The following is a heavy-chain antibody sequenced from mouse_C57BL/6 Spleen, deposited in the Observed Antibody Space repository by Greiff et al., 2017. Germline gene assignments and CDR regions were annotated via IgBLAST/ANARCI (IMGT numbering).Heavy chain of an antibody. CDR3: TRWGDYYFDY. CDR2: INPNNGGT. V-gene: IGHV1-26*01. D-gene: IGHD3-3*01. Sequence: EVQLQQSGPELVKPGASVKISCKASGYTFTDYYMNWVKQSHGKSLEWIGDINPNNGGTSYNQKFKGKATLTVDKSSSTAYMELRSLTSEDSAVYYCTRWGDYYFDYWGQGTTLTVSS. J-gene: IGHJ2*01. CDR1: GYTFTDYY.